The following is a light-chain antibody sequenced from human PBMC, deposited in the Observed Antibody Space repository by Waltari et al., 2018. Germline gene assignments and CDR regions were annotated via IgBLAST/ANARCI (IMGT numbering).Light chain of an antibody. J-gene: IGKJ1*01. CDR3: QQHGTLPAT. V-gene: IGKV3-20*01. CDR2: RAS. CDR1: QSVGSSS. Sequence: ESAFTQSPGTASLSPGERVTLSCKASQSVGSSSLAWYQQKPGQAPRIVIYRASRRATGIPDRFSGSGSVTDCSLTISRLEPEDFAVYYCQQHGTLPATFGQGTKVEIK.